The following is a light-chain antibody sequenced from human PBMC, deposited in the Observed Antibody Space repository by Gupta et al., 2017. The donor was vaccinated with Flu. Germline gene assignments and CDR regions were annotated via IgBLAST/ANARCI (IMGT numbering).Light chain of an antibody. V-gene: IGKV1-39*01. CDR1: QDITTY. CDR2: AVS. Sequence: IQLTQSPSSLSASAGDRVTITCRSSQDITTYVDWYQQKPGKAPKLLINAVSNLQSGVSSRFSGSGYGTDFTLTITSLQSEDFAIYYCQQSYNYPRTFGQGTRVDI. CDR3: QQSYNYPRT. J-gene: IGKJ1*01.